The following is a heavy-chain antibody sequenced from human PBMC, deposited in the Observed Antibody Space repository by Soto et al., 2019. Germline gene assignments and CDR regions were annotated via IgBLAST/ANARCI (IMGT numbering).Heavy chain of an antibody. CDR3: ASSSSSILRDDYYGMDV. Sequence: PGESLKISCKGSGYSFTSYWMGWVRQMPGKGLEWMGIIYPGDSDTRYSPSFQGQVTISADKSISTAYLQWSSLKASDTAMYYCASSSSSILRDDYYGMDVWGQGTTVTVSS. V-gene: IGHV5-51*01. D-gene: IGHD6-6*01. J-gene: IGHJ6*02. CDR2: IYPGDSDT. CDR1: GYSFTSYW.